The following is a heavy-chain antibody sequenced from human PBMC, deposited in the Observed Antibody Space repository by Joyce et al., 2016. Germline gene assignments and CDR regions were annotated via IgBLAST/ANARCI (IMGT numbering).Heavy chain of an antibody. CDR2: ISHEGST. J-gene: IGHJ4*02. Sequence: QVQLQESGLRLVRHSGTLSLTCSVSGGSITTNNWWSWIRQSPGKSPEWIGDISHEGSTYYNPYLKSRVTISVDKSQNQFSLNMDSLTVADTAIYYCARGCTGGSCYDFWGQGTLVVVSS. CDR1: GGSITTNNW. CDR3: ARGCTGGSCYDF. V-gene: IGHV4-4*02. D-gene: IGHD2-8*02.